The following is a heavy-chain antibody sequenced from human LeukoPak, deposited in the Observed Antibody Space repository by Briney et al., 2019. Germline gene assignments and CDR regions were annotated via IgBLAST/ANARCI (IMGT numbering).Heavy chain of an antibody. V-gene: IGHV4-59*08. J-gene: IGHJ4*02. Sequence: SETLSLTCTVSGGSISSYYWSWIRQPPGKGLEWIGYIYYSGSTTYNPSLKSRVTISVDTSKNLFSLNLSSVTAADTAVYYCARLFGSSTVADYWGQGTLVTVSS. CDR3: ARLFGSSTVADY. D-gene: IGHD1-14*01. CDR1: GGSISSYY. CDR2: IYYSGST.